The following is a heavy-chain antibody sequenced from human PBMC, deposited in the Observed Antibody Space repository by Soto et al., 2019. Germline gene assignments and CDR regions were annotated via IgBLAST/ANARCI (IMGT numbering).Heavy chain of an antibody. CDR2: ISSNSGSI. D-gene: IGHD3-3*01. V-gene: IGHV3-9*01. CDR1: GFMFDDYA. J-gene: IGHJ6*02. Sequence: EVQLVESGGDLVQPGRSLRLSCAASGFMFDDYAMHWVRQVPGKGLEWVSGISSNSGSIRYADSVKGRFAISRDNPKHSLYLQMNSLRPEDTALYYCAKDSHAEASIKTIVGGAIRRHRDCYGMDVWGQGTTVIVSS. CDR3: AKDSHAEASIKTIVGGAIRRHRDCYGMDV.